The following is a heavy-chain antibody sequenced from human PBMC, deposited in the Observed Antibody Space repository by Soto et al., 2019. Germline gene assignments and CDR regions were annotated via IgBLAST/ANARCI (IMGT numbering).Heavy chain of an antibody. CDR1: GFTFSSYA. CDR3: ARESGVRGVDYYYYYGMDV. CDR2: ISYDGGNK. Sequence: QVQLVESGGGVVQPGRSLRLSCAASGFTFSSYAMHWVRQAPGKGLEWVAVISYDGGNKYYADSVKGRFTISRDNSKNTLYLQMNSLRAEDTAVYYCARESGVRGVDYYYYYGMDVWGQGTTVTVSS. J-gene: IGHJ6*02. D-gene: IGHD1-26*01. V-gene: IGHV3-30-3*01.